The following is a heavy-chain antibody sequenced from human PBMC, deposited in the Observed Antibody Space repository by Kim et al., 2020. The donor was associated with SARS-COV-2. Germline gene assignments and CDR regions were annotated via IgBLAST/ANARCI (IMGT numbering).Heavy chain of an antibody. V-gene: IGHV3-7*03. J-gene: IGHJ4*02. D-gene: IGHD1-26*01. CDR3: ARSYSWAFDD. CDR1: GFTFSWYW. CDR2: IKEDGSEK. Sequence: GGSLRLSCAASGFTFSWYWMTWVRQAPGKGLEWVANIKEDGSEKHYVGSVKGRFTISRDNAKNSLFLQMNSLRAEDTAVYYCARSYSWAFDDWGQGTLVT.